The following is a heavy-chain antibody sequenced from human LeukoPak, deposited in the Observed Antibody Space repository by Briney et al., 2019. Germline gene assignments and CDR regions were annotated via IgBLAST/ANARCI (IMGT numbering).Heavy chain of an antibody. D-gene: IGHD3-10*01. Sequence: ASVTVSCKASGYTFTGYYMHWVRQAPGQGLEWMGWINPNSGGTNYAQKFQGRVTMTGDTSISTAYMELSRLRSDDTAVYYCARETHYYGSGSYNNNWFDPWGQGTLVTVSS. CDR2: INPNSGGT. CDR1: GYTFTGYY. CDR3: ARETHYYGSGSYNNNWFDP. V-gene: IGHV1-2*02. J-gene: IGHJ5*02.